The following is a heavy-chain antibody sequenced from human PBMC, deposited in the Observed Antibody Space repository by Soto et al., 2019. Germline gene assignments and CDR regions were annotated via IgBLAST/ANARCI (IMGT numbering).Heavy chain of an antibody. CDR3: ARGVGWMDDAFDI. D-gene: IGHD1-26*01. CDR2: IYYSGST. V-gene: IGHV4-30-4*08. CDR1: GGSFSGYY. J-gene: IGHJ3*02. Sequence: PSETLSLTCAVYGGSFSGYYWSWIRQPPGKGLEWIGYIYYSGSTYYNPSLKSRVTISVDTSKNQFSLKLSSVTAADTAVYYCARGVGWMDDAFDIWGQGTMVTVSS.